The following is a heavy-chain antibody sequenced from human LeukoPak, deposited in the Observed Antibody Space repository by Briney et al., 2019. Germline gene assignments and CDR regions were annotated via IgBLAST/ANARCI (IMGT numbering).Heavy chain of an antibody. CDR3: ARQIQPQGGRPAVVAATYGFDY. J-gene: IGHJ4*02. Sequence: GGSLRLSCAASGFIFINYNMNWVRQAPGKGVEWVSSISSTSSYISYADSVNGRFTISRDNAKTSLYLQMNSLRAEDTAVYYCARQIQPQGGRPAVVAATYGFDYWGQGTLVTVSS. CDR1: GFIFINYN. V-gene: IGHV3-21*01. CDR2: ISSTSSYI. D-gene: IGHD2-15*01.